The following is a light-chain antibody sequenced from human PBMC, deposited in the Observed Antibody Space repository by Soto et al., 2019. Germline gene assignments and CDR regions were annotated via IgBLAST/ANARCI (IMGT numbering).Light chain of an antibody. CDR1: SSDVGGYDY. V-gene: IGLV2-8*01. CDR2: EVT. Sequence: QSVLTQPPSASGSPGQSVTISCTGASSDVGGYDYVSWYQQHPGKAPQLMIYEVTKRPSGVPDRFSGSKSGNTASLTVSGLQAEDEADYYCSSYAGGNNVVFGGGTQLTVL. J-gene: IGLJ2*01. CDR3: SSYAGGNNVV.